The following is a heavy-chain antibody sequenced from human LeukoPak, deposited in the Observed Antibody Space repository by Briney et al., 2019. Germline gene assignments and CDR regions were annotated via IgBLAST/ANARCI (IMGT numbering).Heavy chain of an antibody. CDR1: GYTFTGYY. J-gene: IGHJ6*03. Sequence: ASVKVSCKASGYTFTGYYMHWVRQAPGQGLEWMGWINPNSGGTNYAQKFQGRVTMTRNTSISTAYMELSSLRSEDTAVYYCAREYASYYYYYMDVWGKGTTVTVSS. CDR2: INPNSGGT. V-gene: IGHV1-2*02. CDR3: AREYASYYYYYMDV.